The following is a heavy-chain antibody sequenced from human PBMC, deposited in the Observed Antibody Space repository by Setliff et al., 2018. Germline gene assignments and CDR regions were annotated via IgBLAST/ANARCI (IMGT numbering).Heavy chain of an antibody. D-gene: IGHD3-10*01. Sequence: ASVKVSCKASGYTSTTNALHWVRQAPGQSLEWMGWITAGNGDTKYSQKFQGRVSISSDTSASTVYMDLHNLGSEDTAVYFCVRVDMVLSNFDFWGQGTLVTVSS. J-gene: IGHJ4*02. CDR1: GYTSTTNA. V-gene: IGHV1-3*01. CDR2: ITAGNGDT. CDR3: VRVDMVLSNFDF.